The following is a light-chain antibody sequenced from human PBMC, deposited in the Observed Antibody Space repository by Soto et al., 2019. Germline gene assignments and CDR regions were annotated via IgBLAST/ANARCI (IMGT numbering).Light chain of an antibody. CDR3: RQYGRSLGFA. V-gene: IGKV3-20*01. Sequence: EIVLTQSPGTPSLSPREGATLSCRASQILSSNYLAWYQQKPGQATRLIIYGESSRANGIPDRFSGSGSGTDFTLTISRLEPEDFAVYYCRQYGRSLGFAFGGGTKVDIK. J-gene: IGKJ4*01. CDR2: GES. CDR1: QILSSNY.